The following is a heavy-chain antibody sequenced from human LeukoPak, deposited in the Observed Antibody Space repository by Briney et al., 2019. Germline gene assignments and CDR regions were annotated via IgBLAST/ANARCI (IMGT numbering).Heavy chain of an antibody. Sequence: GGSLRLSCAASGFTFNNYAMSWVRQAAGKGLEWVSRVSGSGDSTSNADSVKGRFTISRDNSKNTLYLQMNSPRAEDTALYYCARDDAPGGGYLDYWGQGTLVTVSS. CDR3: ARDDAPGGGYLDY. V-gene: IGHV3-23*01. D-gene: IGHD2-8*01. CDR2: VSGSGDST. CDR1: GFTFNNYA. J-gene: IGHJ4*02.